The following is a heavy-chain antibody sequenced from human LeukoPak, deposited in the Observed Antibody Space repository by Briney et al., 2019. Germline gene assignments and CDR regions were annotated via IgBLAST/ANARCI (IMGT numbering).Heavy chain of an antibody. CDR2: INPNSGGT. CDR1: GYTFTGYY. J-gene: IGHJ4*02. D-gene: IGHD3-9*01. CDR3: ARSEYFDWTPFDY. V-gene: IGHV1-2*02. Sequence: GASVKVSCKASGYTFTGYYMHWVRQAPGQGLEWMGWINPNSGGTNYAQQFHGRVTMTRDTSISTAYMELNRLRSDDTAIYYCARSEYFDWTPFDYWGQGTLVTVSS.